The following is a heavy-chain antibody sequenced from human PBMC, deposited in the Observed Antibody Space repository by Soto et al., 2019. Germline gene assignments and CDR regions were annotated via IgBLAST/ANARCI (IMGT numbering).Heavy chain of an antibody. CDR2: ITPKKGNT. V-gene: IGHV1-18*01. Sequence: QIQLVQSGAEVKLSGASVKVSCKASGYIFVNYGITWVRQAPGQGLEWMGWITPKKGNTDYAPKFQGRVTMTTDTSTDTAYMELRSLRSDDTAMYYCARVRGGGFGDYEFANWGQGTPVTVSS. CDR1: GYIFVNYG. CDR3: ARVRGGGFGDYEFAN. D-gene: IGHD3-10*01. J-gene: IGHJ4*02.